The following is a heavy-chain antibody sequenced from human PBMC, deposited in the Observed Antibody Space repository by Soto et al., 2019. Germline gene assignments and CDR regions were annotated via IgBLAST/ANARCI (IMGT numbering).Heavy chain of an antibody. J-gene: IGHJ4*02. CDR3: AKDGGGGFIAGIDY. V-gene: IGHV3-23*01. Sequence: GGSLRLSCAASGFTFSTYAMSWVRQAPGKGLEWVSAIRGSGDTTYYADSVKGRFTISRDNSKNTLYLQMNSLRAEDTAVFYCAKDGGGGFIAGIDYWGQGPLVTVSS. CDR2: IRGSGDTT. D-gene: IGHD3-16*01. CDR1: GFTFSTYA.